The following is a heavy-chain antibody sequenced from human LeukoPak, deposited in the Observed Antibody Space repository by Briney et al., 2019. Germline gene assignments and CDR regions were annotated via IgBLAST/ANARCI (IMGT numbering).Heavy chain of an antibody. CDR3: ARIDYSNSAYYFDY. V-gene: IGHV4-39*01. CDR2: IYYSGST. D-gene: IGHD4-11*01. Sequence: LETLSLTCTVSGGSISSSSYYWGWIRQPPGKGLEWIGSIYYSGSTYYNPSLKSRVTISVDTSKNQFFLKLSSVTAADTAVYYCARIDYSNSAYYFDYWGQGTLVTVSS. J-gene: IGHJ4*02. CDR1: GGSISSSSYY.